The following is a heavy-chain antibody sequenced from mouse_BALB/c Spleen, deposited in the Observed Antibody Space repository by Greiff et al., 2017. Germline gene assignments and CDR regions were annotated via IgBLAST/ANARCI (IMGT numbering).Heavy chain of an antibody. CDR3: ARESYGNYYYAMDY. CDR1: GFNIKDTY. D-gene: IGHD2-1*01. J-gene: IGHJ4*01. Sequence: VHVKQSGAELVKPGASVKLSCTASGFNIKDTYMHWVKQRPEQGLEWIGRIDPANGNTKYDPKFQGKATITADTSSNTAYLQLSSLTSEDTAVYYCARESYGNYYYAMDYWGQGTSVTVSS. CDR2: IDPANGNT. V-gene: IGHV14-3*02.